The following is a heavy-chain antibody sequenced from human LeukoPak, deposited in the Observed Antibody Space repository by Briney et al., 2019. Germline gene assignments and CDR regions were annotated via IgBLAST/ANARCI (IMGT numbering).Heavy chain of an antibody. CDR1: GFTFSDYY. D-gene: IGHD2-15*01. Sequence: PGGSLRLSCAASGFTFSDYYMSWIRRAPGKGLEWVSYISSSGSTIYYADSVKGRFTISRDNAKNSLYLQMNSLSAEDTAVYYCARDMAPVVAGSYGMDVWGQGTTVTVSS. V-gene: IGHV3-11*01. J-gene: IGHJ6*02. CDR2: ISSSGSTI. CDR3: ARDMAPVVAGSYGMDV.